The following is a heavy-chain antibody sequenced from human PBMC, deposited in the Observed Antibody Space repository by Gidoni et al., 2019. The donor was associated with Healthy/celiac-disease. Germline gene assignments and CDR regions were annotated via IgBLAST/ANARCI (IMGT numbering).Heavy chain of an antibody. V-gene: IGHV1-2*02. CDR2: INPNSGGT. Sequence: QVQLVQSGAAVMNPRASVKVSCKASRYTFTGSYMHWVRQAPGQGLEWMGWINPNSGGTNNAQEFQGRVTMTRDTSNSTAYMELSRLRSDDTAVYYCARGDIVVVVAATTAGMDVWGQGTTVTVSS. CDR1: RYTFTGSY. J-gene: IGHJ6*02. D-gene: IGHD2-15*01. CDR3: ARGDIVVVVAATTAGMDV.